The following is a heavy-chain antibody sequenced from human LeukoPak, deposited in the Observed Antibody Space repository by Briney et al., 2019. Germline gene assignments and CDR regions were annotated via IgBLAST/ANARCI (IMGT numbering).Heavy chain of an antibody. CDR1: GGSVSSGSYY. J-gene: IGHJ5*02. Sequence: SETLSLTCTVSGGSVSSGSYYWTWIRQPPGKGLEWIGYIYYTGSTNYNPSLKSRVTISVDTSKNQFSLKLSSVTAADTAVYYCARTYPPGFDPWGQGTLVTVSS. CDR3: ARTYPPGFDP. CDR2: IYYTGST. V-gene: IGHV4-61*01.